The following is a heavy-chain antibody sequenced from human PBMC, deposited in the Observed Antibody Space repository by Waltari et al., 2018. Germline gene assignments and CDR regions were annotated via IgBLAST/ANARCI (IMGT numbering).Heavy chain of an antibody. CDR1: EFTFVEYA. V-gene: IGHV3-9*01. CDR2: ISWNSGVI. CDR3: TRHQGSAWYFDH. Sequence: EVQLVESGGGLVQPGGSLRPSCVACEFTFVEYAMHWVRQAPGKGLEWVSGISWNSGVIGYADSVKGRFSISRDNAKNSLYLQMDSLRAEDTALYYCTRHQGSAWYFDHWGQGTLVTVSS. J-gene: IGHJ4*02.